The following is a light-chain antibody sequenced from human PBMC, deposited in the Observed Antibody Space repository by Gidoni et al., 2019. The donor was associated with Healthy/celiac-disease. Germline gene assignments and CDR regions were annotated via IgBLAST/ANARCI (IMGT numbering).Light chain of an antibody. CDR2: GAS. V-gene: IGKV3-20*01. CDR1: QSVSSSY. J-gene: IGKJ4*01. Sequence: EIVLTQSTGTLSLSPGERATLSCRASQSVSSSYLAWYQQKPGQAPRLLIYGASSRATGIPDRFSGSGSGTDFTLTISRLEPEDFAVYYCQQYGSSPRFTFGGGTKVEIK. CDR3: QQYGSSPRFT.